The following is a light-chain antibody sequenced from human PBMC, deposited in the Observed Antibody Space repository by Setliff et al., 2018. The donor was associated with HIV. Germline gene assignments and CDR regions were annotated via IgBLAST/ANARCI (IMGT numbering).Light chain of an antibody. CDR3: SSYAITNTLP. V-gene: IGLV2-14*01. J-gene: IGLJ1*01. Sequence: QSVLTQPASESGSPGQSITISCTGTSSDVGGYSYVSWYQQHPGKAPKLIIYEVRNRPSGVSNRFSGSKSGNTASLTISGLQAEDEADYYCSSYAITNTLPFGTGTKV. CDR1: SSDVGGYSY. CDR2: EVR.